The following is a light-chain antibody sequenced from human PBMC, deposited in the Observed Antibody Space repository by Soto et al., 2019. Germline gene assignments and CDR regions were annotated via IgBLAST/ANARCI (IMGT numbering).Light chain of an antibody. Sequence: EIVVSQAPANLCMPPGEGATISGMASQSVSRNLAWYRQKPGQAPRLLIYGATTRATGIPARFSGSGSGTEFTLTICSLQSEDFAVYYCQQDNKWPLTFGCGTKVDI. V-gene: IGKV3D-15*01. CDR1: QSVSRN. J-gene: IGKJ4*01. CDR3: QQDNKWPLT. CDR2: GAT.